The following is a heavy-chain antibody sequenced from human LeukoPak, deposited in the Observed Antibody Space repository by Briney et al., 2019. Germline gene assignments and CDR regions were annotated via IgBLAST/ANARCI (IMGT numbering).Heavy chain of an antibody. J-gene: IGHJ4*02. CDR1: GGTFSSYA. Sequence: SVKVSCKASGGTFSSYAISWVRQAPGQGLEWMGGIIPIFGTANYAQKFQGRVTITADKSTSTAYVELSSLRSEDTAVYYCARGYSSSWYNFDYWGQGTLVTVSS. CDR2: IIPIFGTA. V-gene: IGHV1-69*06. D-gene: IGHD6-13*01. CDR3: ARGYSSSWYNFDY.